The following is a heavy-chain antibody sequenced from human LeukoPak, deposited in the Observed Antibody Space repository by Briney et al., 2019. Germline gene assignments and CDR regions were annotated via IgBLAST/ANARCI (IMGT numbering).Heavy chain of an antibody. CDR3: ARVLSYCSSTSCYDN. CDR2: INPNSGGT. CDR1: GYTFTGYY. Sequence: ASVKVSCKTSGYTFTGYYMHWVRQAPGQGLEWMGWINPNSGGTNYAQKFQGWVTMTRDTSISTAYMELSRLRSDDTAVYYCARVLSYCSSTSCYDNWGQGTLVTVSS. V-gene: IGHV1-2*04. J-gene: IGHJ4*02. D-gene: IGHD2-2*01.